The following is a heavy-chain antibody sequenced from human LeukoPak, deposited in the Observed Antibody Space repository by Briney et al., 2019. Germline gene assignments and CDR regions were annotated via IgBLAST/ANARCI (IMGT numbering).Heavy chain of an antibody. Sequence: PGGSLRLSCAASGFTFSDYGMHWVRQAPGKGLEWVAFIRNDGSNEYYPDSVKGRFTISRDNSRNRLYLEMNRLRPEDTAVYYCAKGASASHTWFDPWGQGTLVTVSS. CDR2: IRNDGSNE. CDR1: GFTFSDYG. V-gene: IGHV3-30*02. CDR3: AKGASASHTWFDP. D-gene: IGHD2-2*01. J-gene: IGHJ5*02.